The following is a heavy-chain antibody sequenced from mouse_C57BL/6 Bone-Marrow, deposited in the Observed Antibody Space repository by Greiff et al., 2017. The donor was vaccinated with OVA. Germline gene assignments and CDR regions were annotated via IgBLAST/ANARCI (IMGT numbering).Heavy chain of an antibody. J-gene: IGHJ1*03. CDR3: ARRPYYGSSYWYFDV. CDR1: GFSLSTFGMG. V-gene: IGHV8-8*01. CDR2: IWWDDDK. D-gene: IGHD1-1*01. Sequence: QVTLKVSGPGILQPSQTLSLTCSFSGFSLSTFGMGVGWIRQPSGKGLEWLAHIWWDDDKYYNPALKSRLTISKDTSQNQVFLKIANVDTAETATYYCARRPYYGSSYWYFDVWGTGTTVTVSS.